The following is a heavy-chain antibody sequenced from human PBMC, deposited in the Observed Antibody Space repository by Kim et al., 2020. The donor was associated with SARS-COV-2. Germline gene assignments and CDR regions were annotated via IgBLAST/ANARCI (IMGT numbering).Heavy chain of an antibody. CDR1: GFTFSSYA. CDR3: AKDDFEVQLLVVTAVYFDY. Sequence: GGSLRLSCAASGFTFSSYAMSWVRQAPGKGLEWVSAISGSGGSTYYADSVKGRFTISRDNSKNTLYLQMNSLRAEDTAVYYCAKDDFEVQLLVVTAVYFDYWGQGTLVTVSS. V-gene: IGHV3-23*01. D-gene: IGHD2-21*02. J-gene: IGHJ4*02. CDR2: ISGSGGST.